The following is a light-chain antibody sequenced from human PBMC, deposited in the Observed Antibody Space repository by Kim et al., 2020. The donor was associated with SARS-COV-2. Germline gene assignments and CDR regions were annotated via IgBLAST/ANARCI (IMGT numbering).Light chain of an antibody. V-gene: IGKV3-15*01. CDR1: QSVSSN. CDR2: GAS. J-gene: IGKJ4*01. CDR3: QQYNNWPPLT. Sequence: SPRERAPPACRASQSVSSNLAWYQKKPGQAPRLLIYGASTRATGIPARFSGSGSGTEFTLTISSLQSEDFAVYYCQQYNNWPPLTFGGGTKVDIK.